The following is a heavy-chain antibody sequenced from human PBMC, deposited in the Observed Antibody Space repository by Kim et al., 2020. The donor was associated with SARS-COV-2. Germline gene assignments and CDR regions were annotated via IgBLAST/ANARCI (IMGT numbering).Heavy chain of an antibody. CDR3: ARLDARSSASLFDY. J-gene: IGHJ4*02. Sequence: SETRSLTCTVSGGSISGYYWSWIRQPPGKGLEWISYINYSGSTSYNPSLKSRLTISVDTSKNQFSLKLTSVTAAATAVYYCARLDARSSASLFDYWGQG. CDR1: GGSISGYY. CDR2: INYSGST. V-gene: IGHV4-59*08. D-gene: IGHD2-2*01.